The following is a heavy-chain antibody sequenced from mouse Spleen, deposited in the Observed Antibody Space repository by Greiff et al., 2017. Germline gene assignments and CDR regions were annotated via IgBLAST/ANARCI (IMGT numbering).Heavy chain of an antibody. V-gene: IGHV1-64*01. J-gene: IGHJ2*01. CDR3: ARRDHYGHYFDY. Sequence: QVQLKESGTVLARPGASVKLSCKASGYTFTSYWMHWVKQRPGQGLEWIGMIHPNSGSTNYNEKFKSKATLTVDKSSSTAYMQLSSLTSEDSAVYYCARRDHYGHYFDYWGQGTTLTVSS. D-gene: IGHD1-1*01. CDR1: GYTFTSYW. CDR2: IHPNSGST.